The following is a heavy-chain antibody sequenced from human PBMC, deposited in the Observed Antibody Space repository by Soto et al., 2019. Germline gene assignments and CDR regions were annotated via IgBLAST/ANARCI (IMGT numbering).Heavy chain of an antibody. J-gene: IGHJ3*02. V-gene: IGHV4-34*01. CDR3: ARGRGDSSGWLNHLDAFDI. D-gene: IGHD6-19*01. CDR2: INHSGIT. CDR1: GGSFSGYY. Sequence: PSETLSLTCAVYGGSFSGYYWSWIRQPPGKGLEWIGEINHSGITNYNPSLKSRVTISVDTSKNQFSLKLSSVTAADTAVYYCARGRGDSSGWLNHLDAFDIWGQGTMVTVS.